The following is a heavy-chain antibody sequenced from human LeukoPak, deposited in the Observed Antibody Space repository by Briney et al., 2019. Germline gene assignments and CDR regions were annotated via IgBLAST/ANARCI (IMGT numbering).Heavy chain of an antibody. CDR2: IIPIFGTA. V-gene: IGHV1-69*05. CDR3: ARDGAHDYGDWDAFDI. CDR1: GGTFSNYA. Sequence: SVKVSCKASGGTFSNYAISWVRQAPGQGLEWMGGIIPIFGTANYAQKFQGRVTITTDESTSTAYMELSSLRSEDTAVYYCARDGAHDYGDWDAFDIWGQGTMVTVSS. D-gene: IGHD4-17*01. J-gene: IGHJ3*02.